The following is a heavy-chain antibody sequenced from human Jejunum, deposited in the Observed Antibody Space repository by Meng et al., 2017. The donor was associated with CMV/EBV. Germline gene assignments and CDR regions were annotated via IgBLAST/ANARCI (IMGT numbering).Heavy chain of an antibody. V-gene: IGHV4-30-4*01. J-gene: IGHJ5*02. CDR1: GGAISSGDYY. Sequence: GGAISSGDYYWSWIRQPPGKGLEWIGYIYYSGSTYYNPSLKSRVTISVDTSKNQFSLKLSSVTAADTAVYYCARDRIMSSGSKWLDPWGQGTLVTVSS. CDR2: IYYSGST. CDR3: ARDRIMSSGSKWLDP. D-gene: IGHD3-22*01.